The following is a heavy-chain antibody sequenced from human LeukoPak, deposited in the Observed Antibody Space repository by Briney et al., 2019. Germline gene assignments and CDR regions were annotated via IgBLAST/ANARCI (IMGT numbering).Heavy chain of an antibody. CDR3: ARAIAYDDYAFDI. D-gene: IGHD4-17*01. CDR1: GFTVSSNY. V-gene: IGHV3-53*01. J-gene: IGHJ3*02. CDR2: IYSGGST. Sequence: GGSLRLSCAASGFTVSSNYMSWVRQAPGKGLEWVSVIYSGGSTYYADSVKGRFTISRDNSKNTLYLQMNSLRAEDTAVYYCARAIAYDDYAFDIWGQGTMVTVSS.